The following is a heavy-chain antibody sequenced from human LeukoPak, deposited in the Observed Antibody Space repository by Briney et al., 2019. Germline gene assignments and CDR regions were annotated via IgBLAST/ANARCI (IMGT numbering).Heavy chain of an antibody. V-gene: IGHV3-7*01. CDR3: VRHPSARFDF. CDR1: GFSFSSYW. CDR2: IKPGGSGK. Sequence: GGSLRLSCAASGFSFSSYWMTWGRQAPGKGLEWVANIKPGGSGKYYPDSVEGRFTIPRDNPKNSLYLQMNSLRAEDTAVYYCVRHPSARFDFWGQGTLVTVSS. J-gene: IGHJ4*02.